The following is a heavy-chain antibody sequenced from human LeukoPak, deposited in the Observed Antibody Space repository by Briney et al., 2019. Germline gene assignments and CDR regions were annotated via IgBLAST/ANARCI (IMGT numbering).Heavy chain of an antibody. J-gene: IGHJ4*02. Sequence: GRSMRLSCAASGFTFNNYAMSWVRQAHGEGREWVSVISGSGPPTNYTDSMKGRLTIARDNSKNTPFLLMNGLRAEDTAVNYCAKVSSDFWGLYTFDHWGQGAPVSVSS. CDR2: ISGSGPPT. V-gene: IGHV3-23*01. D-gene: IGHD3-3*01. CDR3: AKVSSDFWGLYTFDH. CDR1: GFTFNNYA.